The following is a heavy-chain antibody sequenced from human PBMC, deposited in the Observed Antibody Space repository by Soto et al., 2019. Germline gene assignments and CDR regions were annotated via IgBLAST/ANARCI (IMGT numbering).Heavy chain of an antibody. D-gene: IGHD3-3*01. V-gene: IGHV6-1*01. CDR3: ARDWNDFWSGYDF. CDR1: GDSVSSVSAG. CDR2: TYYRSKWYN. Sequence: SQTLSLTCVISGDSVSSVSAGWNWIRQSPSRGLEWLGRTYYRSKWYNDYAISVKSRIIINPDTSKNQFSLQLNSVSPEDTAVYYCARDWNDFWSGYDFWGQGTLVTVSS. J-gene: IGHJ4*02.